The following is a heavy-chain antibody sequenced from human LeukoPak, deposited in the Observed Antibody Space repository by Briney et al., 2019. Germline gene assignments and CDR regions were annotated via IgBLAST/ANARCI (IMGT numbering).Heavy chain of an antibody. CDR1: GFTFSSYA. CDR3: ARGPRAIVVVVAATPPTY. D-gene: IGHD2-15*01. CDR2: ISYDGSNK. V-gene: IGHV3-30*04. Sequence: PGGSLRLSCAASGFTFSSYAMHWVRQAPGKGLEWVAVISYDGSNKYYADSVKGRFTISRDNSKNTLYLQMNSLRAEDTAVYYCARGPRAIVVVVAATPPTYWGQGTLVTVSS. J-gene: IGHJ4*02.